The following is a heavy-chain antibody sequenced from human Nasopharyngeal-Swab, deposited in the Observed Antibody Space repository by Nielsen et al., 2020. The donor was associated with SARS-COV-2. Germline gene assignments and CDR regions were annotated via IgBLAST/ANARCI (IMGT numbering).Heavy chain of an antibody. D-gene: IGHD3-22*01. CDR2: ISRSGRT. V-gene: IGHV4-34*01. J-gene: IGHJ4*02. CDR1: GGSFSGYY. Sequence: SETLSLTCAVYGGSFSGYYWSWIRQSPGKGLEWIGEISRSGRTNYNPPLNSRVTISLDTSKNQFSLKVTSVTAADTAVYYCARQGVPIRGWFKDYDRTAYEYWGQGTLVTVSS. CDR3: ARQGVPIRGWFKDYDRTAYEY.